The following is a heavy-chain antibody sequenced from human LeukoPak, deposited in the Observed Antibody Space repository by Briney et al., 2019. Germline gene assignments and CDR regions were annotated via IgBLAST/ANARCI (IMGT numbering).Heavy chain of an antibody. J-gene: IGHJ4*02. CDR1: GYTFSDYD. Sequence: GASVKVSCKASGYTFSDYDIHWVRQAPGQRLEWMGWINAGNGNTKFSQKFQGRVTIIRDTSASTDYMELRSLRSEDTAVYYCARLGVGSTIEADYWGQGTLVTVSS. CDR3: ARLGVGSTIEADY. D-gene: IGHD1-26*01. V-gene: IGHV1-3*01. CDR2: INAGNGNT.